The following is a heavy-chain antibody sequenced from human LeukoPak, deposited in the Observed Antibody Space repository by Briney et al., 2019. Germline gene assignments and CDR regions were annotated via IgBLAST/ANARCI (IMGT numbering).Heavy chain of an antibody. V-gene: IGHV3-23*01. CDR1: GFTFSSYA. CDR3: AKDQRNYYDSSGYYPY. Sequence: GGSLRLSCAASGFTFSSYAMSWVRQAPGKGLEWVSAISGSGGSTYYADSVKGRFTISRDNSKNTLYLQMNSLRAEDTAVYYCAKDQRNYYDSSGYYPYWGQGTLVTVSS. J-gene: IGHJ4*02. D-gene: IGHD3-22*01. CDR2: ISGSGGST.